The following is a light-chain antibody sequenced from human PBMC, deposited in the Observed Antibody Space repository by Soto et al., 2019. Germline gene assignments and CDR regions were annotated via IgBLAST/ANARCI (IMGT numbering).Light chain of an antibody. CDR2: GAS. V-gene: IGKV3-20*01. CDR1: QSINNNY. J-gene: IGKJ1*01. Sequence: EIVLTQSPGTLSLSPGERATLSCRASQSINNNYLAWYQQKRGQAPRLLIYGASSRATGIPDRFSGSGSGTDFTLTISRLEPEDFAIYDCQQYGGSPRTFGQGTKVEIK. CDR3: QQYGGSPRT.